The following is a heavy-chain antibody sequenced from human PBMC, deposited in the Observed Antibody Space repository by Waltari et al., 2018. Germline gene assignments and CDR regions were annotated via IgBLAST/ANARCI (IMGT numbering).Heavy chain of an antibody. CDR3: ASRKYSSSPIPY. CDR2: ISSSSSYI. D-gene: IGHD6-6*01. V-gene: IGHV3-21*01. CDR1: GFTFSSYS. Sequence: EVQLVESGGGLVKPGGSLRLSCAASGFTFSSYSMNWVRQAPGKGREWVSSISSSSSYIYYADSVKGRFTISRDNAKNSLYLQMNSLRAEDTAVYYCASRKYSSSPIPYWGQGTLVTVSS. J-gene: IGHJ4*02.